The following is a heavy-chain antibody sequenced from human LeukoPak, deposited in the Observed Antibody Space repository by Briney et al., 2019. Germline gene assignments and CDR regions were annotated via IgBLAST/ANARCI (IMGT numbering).Heavy chain of an antibody. V-gene: IGHV3-23*01. Sequence: GGTLRLSCAASGFTFSSYGMSWVRQAPGKGLEWVSAISGSGGSTYYADSVKGRFTISRDNSKNTLYLQMNSLRAEDTAVYYCAKEQEGSNGYEYYYYYMDVWGKGTTVTISS. CDR3: AKEQEGSNGYEYYYYYMDV. J-gene: IGHJ6*03. CDR1: GFTFSSYG. CDR2: ISGSGGST. D-gene: IGHD6-13*01.